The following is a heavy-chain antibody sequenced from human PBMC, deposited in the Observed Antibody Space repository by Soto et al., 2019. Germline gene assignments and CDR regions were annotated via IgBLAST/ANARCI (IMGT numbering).Heavy chain of an antibody. D-gene: IGHD4-17*01. CDR1: GGTFSSYA. V-gene: IGHV1-69*13. Sequence: SVKVSCKASGGTFSSYAISWLRQAPGQGLEWMGGIIPIFGTANYAQKFQGRVTITADESTSTAYMELSSLRSEDTAVYYCARGLATVVTPKGNWFDPRGQGTLVTVSS. CDR3: ARGLATVVTPKGNWFDP. J-gene: IGHJ5*02. CDR2: IIPIFGTA.